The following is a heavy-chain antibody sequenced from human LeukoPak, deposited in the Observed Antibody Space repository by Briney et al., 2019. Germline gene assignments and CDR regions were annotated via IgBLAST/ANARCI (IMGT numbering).Heavy chain of an antibody. CDR2: IKSNTDGGTT. CDR1: GITFSNAW. D-gene: IGHD6-19*01. J-gene: IGHJ4*02. Sequence: GGSLRLSCAASGITFSNAWMNWVRQAPGKGLEWVGRIKSNTDGGTTDYAAPVKGRFTISRDDSKDTLYLQMNSLKTEDTALYYCTTYSNGWYAYWGQGTLDTVSS. V-gene: IGHV3-15*01. CDR3: TTYSNGWYAY.